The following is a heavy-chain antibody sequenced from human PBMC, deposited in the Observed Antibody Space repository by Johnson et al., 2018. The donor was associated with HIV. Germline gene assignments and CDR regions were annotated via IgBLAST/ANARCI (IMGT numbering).Heavy chain of an antibody. CDR2: LNWNGGST. CDR1: GFTFTDYD. Sequence: VQLVESGGDVVRPGGSLRLSCVASGFTFTDYDMNWVRQAPGMGLEWVSGLNWNGGSTGYADSVRGRFTISRDNSKNTLHLQMNSLRVEDTAVYYCAKCIWGSSLIDAFDIWGQGTTVTVSS. CDR3: AKCIWGSSLIDAFDI. D-gene: IGHD6-13*01. J-gene: IGHJ3*02. V-gene: IGHV3-20*04.